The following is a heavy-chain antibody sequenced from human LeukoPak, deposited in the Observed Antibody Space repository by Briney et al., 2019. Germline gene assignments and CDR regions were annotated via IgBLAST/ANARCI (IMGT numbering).Heavy chain of an antibody. D-gene: IGHD1-7*01. J-gene: IGHJ6*04. CDR1: GFTFSSYW. V-gene: IGHV3-74*01. CDR3: AGGNCYDMDV. Sequence: GGSLRLSCVASGFTFSSYWMHWVRQAPGKGLVWVSRINSDGTYTTYADSVKGRFTISRDNAKNTLYLQMNSLRAEDTAVYYCAGGNCYDMDVWGKGTTVTVSS. CDR2: INSDGTYT.